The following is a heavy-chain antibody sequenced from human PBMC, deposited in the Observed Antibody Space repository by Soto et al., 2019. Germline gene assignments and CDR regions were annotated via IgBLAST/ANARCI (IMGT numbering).Heavy chain of an antibody. CDR3: ARELERVFDY. J-gene: IGHJ4*02. CDR1: GYTFTSYD. CDR2: INAGNGNT. D-gene: IGHD1-1*01. Sequence: ASVKVSCKASGYTFTSYDMHWVRQAPGQRLEWMGWINAGNGNTKYSQKFQGRFTISRDNSKNTLYLQMNSLRIEDTAVYYCARELERVFDYWGQGTQVTVSS. V-gene: IGHV1-3*01.